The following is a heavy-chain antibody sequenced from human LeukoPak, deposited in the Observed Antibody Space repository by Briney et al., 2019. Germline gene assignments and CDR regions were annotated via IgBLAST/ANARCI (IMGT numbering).Heavy chain of an antibody. D-gene: IGHD3-10*01. V-gene: IGHV4-59*01. CDR2: IYYSGST. Sequence: SETLSLTCTVSGGSIRSYYWSWIRQSPGKGLEWIGYIYYSGSTNYNPSLKSRVTISVDTSKNQFFLKLSSVTAADTAVYYCARESGTITMVRGVIDLWGQGTLVTVSS. CDR3: ARESGTITMVRGVIDL. CDR1: GGSIRSYY. J-gene: IGHJ5*02.